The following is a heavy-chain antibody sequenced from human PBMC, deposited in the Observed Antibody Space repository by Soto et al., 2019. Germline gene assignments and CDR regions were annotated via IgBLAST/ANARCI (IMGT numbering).Heavy chain of an antibody. CDR3: ARIIGYCRNNDCSWTFDI. Sequence: PGESLKISCKTSGYSFISYWVAWVRQLPGKGLEWMGTFYPGDSTSTYSPSFQGQVTISVDKSIRTAYLQLSSLKASDTAMYYCARIIGYCRNNDCSWTFDIWGQGTMVTVSS. D-gene: IGHD2-15*01. J-gene: IGHJ3*02. CDR1: GYSFISYW. CDR2: FYPGDSTS. V-gene: IGHV5-51*01.